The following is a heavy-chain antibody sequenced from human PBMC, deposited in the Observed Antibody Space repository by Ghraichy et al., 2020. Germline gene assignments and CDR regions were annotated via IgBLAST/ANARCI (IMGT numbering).Heavy chain of an antibody. Sequence: GGSLRLSCAASGFTFSSYWMSWVRQAPGKGLEWVANIKQDGSEKYYVDSVEGRFTISRDNAKNSLYLQMNSLRAEDTAVYYCARSTGGSWFDPWGQGTLVTVSS. J-gene: IGHJ5*02. CDR1: GFTFSSYW. V-gene: IGHV3-7*04. CDR3: ARSTGGSWFDP. CDR2: IKQDGSEK. D-gene: IGHD7-27*01.